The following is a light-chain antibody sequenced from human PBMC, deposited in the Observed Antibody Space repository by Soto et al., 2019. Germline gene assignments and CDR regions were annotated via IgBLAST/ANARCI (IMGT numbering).Light chain of an antibody. J-gene: IGLJ1*01. CDR3: AAWDDSLSGYV. CDR2: DVS. Sequence: QSALTQPASVSGSPGQSITISCTGTSSDVGGYNYVSWYQQHPGKAPKLMIYDVSNRPSGVPDRFSGSKSGTSASLAISGLRSEDEADYYCAAWDDSLSGYVFGPGTKLTVL. CDR1: SSDVGGYNY. V-gene: IGLV2-14*01.